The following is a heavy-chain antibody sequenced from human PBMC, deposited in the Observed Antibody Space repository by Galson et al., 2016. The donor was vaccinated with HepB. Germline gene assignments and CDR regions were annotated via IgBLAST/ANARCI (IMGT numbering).Heavy chain of an antibody. CDR1: GHTFTTYY. J-gene: IGHJ4*02. V-gene: IGHV1-46*01. D-gene: IGHD1-1*01. Sequence: SVKVSCKASGHTFTTYYIHWVRQAPGQGLEYMGLIYPSDDSTAYAPKFQGRVTMTSDTSTTTAFMELNSLRSDDTAVYYCARLSVVTRAFDYWGQGTLVTVSS. CDR2: IYPSDDST. CDR3: ARLSVVTRAFDY.